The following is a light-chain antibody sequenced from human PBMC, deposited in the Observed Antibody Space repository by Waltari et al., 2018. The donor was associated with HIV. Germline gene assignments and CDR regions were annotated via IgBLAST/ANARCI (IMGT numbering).Light chain of an antibody. J-gene: IGLJ2*01. V-gene: IGLV2-14*01. CDR1: SSDVGGYNY. CDR2: EVS. Sequence: QSALTQPASVSGSPGQSITISCTGTSSDVGGYNYVSWYQQHPGKAPKLMMYEVSNRPSGVSKRCSGSKSGNTASLTISGLQAEDEADYYCSSYTSSSTDVVFGGGNKVTV. CDR3: SSYTSSSTDVV.